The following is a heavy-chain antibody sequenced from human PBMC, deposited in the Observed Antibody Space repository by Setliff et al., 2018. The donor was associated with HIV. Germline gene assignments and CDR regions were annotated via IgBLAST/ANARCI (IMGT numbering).Heavy chain of an antibody. V-gene: IGHV4-38-2*01. D-gene: IGHD3-16*01. Sequence: SETLSLTCAVSGYSIRDNFFWGWVRQPPGKGLEWIGSIFYTGTTYYNPSLKGRVTISVDTSKNQFSLKLTSLTAADTAVYYCARGGGPDTNFDSWGRGTLVTVSS. CDR3: ARGGGPDTNFDS. CDR1: GYSIRDNFF. J-gene: IGHJ4*02. CDR2: IFYTGTT.